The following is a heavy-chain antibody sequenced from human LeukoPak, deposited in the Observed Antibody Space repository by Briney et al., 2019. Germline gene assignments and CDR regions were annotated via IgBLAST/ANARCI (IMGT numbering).Heavy chain of an antibody. V-gene: IGHV4-59*01. Sequence: PSETLSLTCTVSGGSISSYYWSWIRQPPGKGLEWIGYIYYSGGTNYNPSLKSRVTISVDTSKNQFSLKLSSVTAADTAVYYCARDRSSSPTGIDYWGQGTLVTVSS. CDR1: GGSISSYY. CDR2: IYYSGGT. CDR3: ARDRSSSPTGIDY. J-gene: IGHJ4*02. D-gene: IGHD6-6*01.